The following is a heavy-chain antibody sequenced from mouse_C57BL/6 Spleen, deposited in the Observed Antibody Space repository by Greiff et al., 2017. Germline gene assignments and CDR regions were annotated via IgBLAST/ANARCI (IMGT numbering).Heavy chain of an antibody. CDR1: GYAFTNYL. D-gene: IGHD1-1*01. Sequence: VQLVESGAELVRPGTSVKVSCKASGYAFTNYLIEWVKQRPGQGLEWIGVINPGSGGTNYNEKFKGKATLTADKSSSTAYMQLSSLTSEDSAVYFCARDYGSSYPSFAYWGQGTLVTVSA. J-gene: IGHJ3*01. CDR3: ARDYGSSYPSFAY. V-gene: IGHV1-54*01. CDR2: INPGSGGT.